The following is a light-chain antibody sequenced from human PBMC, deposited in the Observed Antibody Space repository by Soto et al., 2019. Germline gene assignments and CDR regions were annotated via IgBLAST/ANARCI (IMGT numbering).Light chain of an antibody. CDR2: ATS. J-gene: IGKJ2*01. CDR3: QRANSFPRT. CDR1: QGISSW. Sequence: DIQMPQSPSSVSSSVGDRVTITCRASQGISSWLAWYQEKPGRAPKLLIYATSRLHSGVPSRYSGSGSGTAVTLTISSLQPEDFATYYCQRANSFPRTFGPGNRLETK. V-gene: IGKV1-12*01.